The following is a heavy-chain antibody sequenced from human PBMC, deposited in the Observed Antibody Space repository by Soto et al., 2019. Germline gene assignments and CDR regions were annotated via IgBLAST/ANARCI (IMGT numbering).Heavy chain of an antibody. D-gene: IGHD2-8*01. CDR3: ARGVLA. CDR2: ISPSGSP. V-gene: IGHV4-30-2*01. Sequence: SETLSLTCSVSGCSVNSGRYSWSWIRQPPGKGLEWIGFISPSGSPAYNPSLKSRVTISVDRSNNQISLELSSVTAADTAVYYCARGVLAWGPGTLVTVSS. J-gene: IGHJ5*02. CDR1: GCSVNSGRYS.